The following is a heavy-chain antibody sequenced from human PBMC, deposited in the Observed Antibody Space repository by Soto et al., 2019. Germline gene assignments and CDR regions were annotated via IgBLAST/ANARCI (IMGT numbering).Heavy chain of an antibody. D-gene: IGHD6-13*01. V-gene: IGHV2-5*02. J-gene: IGHJ4*02. CDR3: EKTYSSSWVFDY. CDR2: IYWDDDK. CDR1: GFSLSTSGVG. Sequence: SGPTLVNPTQTLTQTCTFSGFSLSTSGVGVGWIRQPPGKALEWLALIYWDDDKRYSPSLKSRLTITKDTSKNQVVLTMTNMDPVETATYYREKTYSSSWVFDYWGQGTLVTVSS.